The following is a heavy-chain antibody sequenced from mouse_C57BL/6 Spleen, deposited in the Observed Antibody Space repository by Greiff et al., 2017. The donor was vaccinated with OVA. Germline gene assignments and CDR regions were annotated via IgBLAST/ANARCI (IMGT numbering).Heavy chain of an antibody. V-gene: IGHV14-3*01. CDR3: ARGELDFDY. CDR1: GFNITNNY. J-gene: IGHJ2*01. D-gene: IGHD4-1*01. Sequence: VQLQQPVAELVRPGASVKLSCTASGFNITNNYMHWVKQRPEQGLEWIGRIDPANGNTKYAPKFKGKATITADTSSNTAYLQLSSLTSEDTAIYYWARGELDFDYWGQGTTLTVSS. CDR2: IDPANGNT.